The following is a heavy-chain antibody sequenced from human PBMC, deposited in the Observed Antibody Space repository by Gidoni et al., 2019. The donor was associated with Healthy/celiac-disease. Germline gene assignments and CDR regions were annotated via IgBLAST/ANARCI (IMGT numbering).Heavy chain of an antibody. D-gene: IGHD5-18*01. J-gene: IGHJ6*02. V-gene: IGHV3-23*04. CDR2: ISGSGGST. Sequence: EVQLVESGGGLVQPGGSLRLSCAASGFTFSSYAMSWVRQAPGKGLEWVSAISGSGGSTYYADSVKGRFTISRDNTKNTLYLQMNSLRAEDTAVYYCAKDRTVGTAMVLGGMDVWGQGTTVTVSS. CDR1: GFTFSSYA. CDR3: AKDRTVGTAMVLGGMDV.